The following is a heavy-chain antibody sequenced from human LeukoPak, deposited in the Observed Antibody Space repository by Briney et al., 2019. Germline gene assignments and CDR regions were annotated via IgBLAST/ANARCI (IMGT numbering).Heavy chain of an antibody. CDR1: GFTFSSFA. CDR3: AKNNIIGDYGDYYHDAFDI. V-gene: IGHV3-30*04. Sequence: PGGSLRLSCEASGFTFSSFAIHWVRQAPGKGLEWVAVISYDGNNKYYADSVKGRFTISRDNSKNTLYLQMNSLRAEDTAVYYCAKNNIIGDYGDYYHDAFDIWGQGTMVTVSS. J-gene: IGHJ3*02. CDR2: ISYDGNNK. D-gene: IGHD4-17*01.